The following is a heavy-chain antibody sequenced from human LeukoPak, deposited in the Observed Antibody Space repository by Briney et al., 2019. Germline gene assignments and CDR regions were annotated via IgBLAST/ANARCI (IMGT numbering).Heavy chain of an antibody. CDR1: GDSVSSNSAA. J-gene: IGHJ4*02. D-gene: IGHD6-13*01. CDR2: AYYRSKWYN. CDR3: ARDVQGIAAPQTPFDY. Sequence: SQTLSLTCAISGDSVSSNSAAWNWIRQSPSRGLEWLGRAYYRSKWYNDYAVSVKSRITINPGTSKNQFSLQLNSVTPEDTAVYYCARDVQGIAAPQTPFDYWGQGTLVTVSS. V-gene: IGHV6-1*01.